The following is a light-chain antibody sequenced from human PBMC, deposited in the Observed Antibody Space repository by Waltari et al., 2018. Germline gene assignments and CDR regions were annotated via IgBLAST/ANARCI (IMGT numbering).Light chain of an antibody. V-gene: IGKV1-8*01. CDR1: QGISSY. CDR3: QQYYSYPLT. CDR2: AAS. J-gene: IGKJ4*01. Sequence: AIRMTQSPSSFSASTGDRVTITCRASQGISSYLALYQQKPGKAPKVLIYAASTLQSGVPSRFSGSGSGTDFTLTISCLQSEDFAIYYCQQYYSYPLTFGGGTRVEIK.